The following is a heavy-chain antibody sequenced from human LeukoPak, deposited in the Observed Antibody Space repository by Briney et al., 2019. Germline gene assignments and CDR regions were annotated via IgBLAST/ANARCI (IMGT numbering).Heavy chain of an antibody. CDR3: VKRAVSGAGTLTQFYFDY. CDR1: GFTFSRYA. CDR2: MSSNGGST. V-gene: IGHV3-64D*06. D-gene: IGHD3-10*01. Sequence: PGGPLRLSCSASGFTFSRYAMQWVRQAPGKGLEYVSGMSSNGGSTYYADSVKGRFTISRDTSKKTLYLQMSSLRTEGTAVYFCVKRAVSGAGTLTQFYFDYWGQGTLVTVSS. J-gene: IGHJ4*02.